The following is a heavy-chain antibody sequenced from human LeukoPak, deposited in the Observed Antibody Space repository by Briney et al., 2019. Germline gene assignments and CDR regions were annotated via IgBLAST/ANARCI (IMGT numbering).Heavy chain of an antibody. Sequence: PSETLSLTCTVSGGSISSGDYYWSWIRQPPGKGLEWIGYIYYSGSTYYNPSLKSRVTISVDTSKNQLSLKLSSVTAADTAVYYCAIGGGDWTPWGMDVWGQGTTVTVSS. V-gene: IGHV4-30-4*01. CDR2: IYYSGST. D-gene: IGHD2-21*02. J-gene: IGHJ6*02. CDR3: AIGGGDWTPWGMDV. CDR1: GGSISSGDYY.